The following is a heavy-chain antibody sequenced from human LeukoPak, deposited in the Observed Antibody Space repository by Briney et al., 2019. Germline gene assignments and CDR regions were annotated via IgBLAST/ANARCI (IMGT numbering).Heavy chain of an antibody. CDR2: IYYSGST. D-gene: IGHD3-10*01. CDR3: ARHGGLWFGEEGYMDV. CDR1: GGSISSSSYY. V-gene: IGHV4-39*01. Sequence: SETLSLTCTVSGGSISSSSYYWGWIRQPPGKGLEWIGSIYYSGSTYYNPSLKSRVTISVDTSKNQFSLKLSSVTAADTAVYYCARHGGLWFGEEGYMDVWGKGTTVTVSS. J-gene: IGHJ6*03.